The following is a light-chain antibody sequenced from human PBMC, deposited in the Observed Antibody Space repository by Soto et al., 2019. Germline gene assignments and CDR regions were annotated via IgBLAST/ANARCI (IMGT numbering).Light chain of an antibody. CDR1: SSDVGGYNS. J-gene: IGLJ1*01. V-gene: IGLV2-14*03. CDR3: TSYTRRSAPNYV. CDR2: DVT. Sequence: QSALTQPASVSGSPGQSITISCTGTSSDVGGYNSVSWYQQHPGKAPKLMIYDVTNRPSGISNRFSGSKSGNTASLTISGRQAEDEADYYCTSYTRRSAPNYVFGTGTKVTVL.